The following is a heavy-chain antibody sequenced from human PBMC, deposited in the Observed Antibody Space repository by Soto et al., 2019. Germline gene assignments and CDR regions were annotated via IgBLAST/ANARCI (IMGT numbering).Heavy chain of an antibody. CDR1: GYTFTSYG. J-gene: IGHJ6*02. CDR3: ARDLGSGSYYGMDV. Sequence: ASVKVSCKASGYTFTSYGISWVRQAPGQGLDWMGWFSAYNVNTNFADSVKGRFTFSRDNSKNTLYLQMNSLRAEDTAVYYCARDLGSGSYYGMDVWGQGTTVTVSS. V-gene: IGHV1-18*01. CDR2: FSAYNVNT. D-gene: IGHD3-10*01.